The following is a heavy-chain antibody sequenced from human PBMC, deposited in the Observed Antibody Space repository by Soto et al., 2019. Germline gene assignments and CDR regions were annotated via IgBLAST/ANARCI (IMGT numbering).Heavy chain of an antibody. CDR2: INPNSGGT. J-gene: IGHJ4*02. CDR3: AREETYYYDSSGSFDY. CDR1: GYTFTGYY. V-gene: IGHV1-2*04. D-gene: IGHD3-22*01. Sequence: QVQLVQSGAEVKKPAASVKVSCKASGYTFTGYYMHWVRQAPGQGLEWMGWINPNSGGTNYAQKFQGWVTMTRDTSISTAYMELSRLRSDDTAVYYCAREETYYYDSSGSFDYWGQGTLVTVSS.